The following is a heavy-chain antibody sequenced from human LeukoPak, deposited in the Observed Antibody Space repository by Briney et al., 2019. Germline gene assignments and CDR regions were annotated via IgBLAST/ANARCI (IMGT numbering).Heavy chain of an antibody. CDR1: GFTFDDYA. CDR3: AKDMRSSSRGGYYYYGMDV. Sequence: GRSLRLSCAASGFTFDDYAMHWVRQAPGKGLEWVSGISWNSGSIGYADSVKGRFTISRDNAKNSLYLQMNSLRAEDTALYYCAKDMRSSSRGGYYYYGMDVWGQGTTDTVSS. D-gene: IGHD2-15*01. CDR2: ISWNSGSI. J-gene: IGHJ6*02. V-gene: IGHV3-9*01.